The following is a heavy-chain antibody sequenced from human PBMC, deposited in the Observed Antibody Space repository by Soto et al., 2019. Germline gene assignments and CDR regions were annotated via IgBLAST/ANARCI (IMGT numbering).Heavy chain of an antibody. CDR1: GGSISSGGYS. CDR2: IYHSGST. Sequence: SETLSLTCAVSGGSISSGGYSWSWIRQPPGKGLEWIGYIYHSGSTYYNPSLKSRVTISVDTSKNKFSLKLSSVTAADTAVYYCAGWGSGYWFDPWGQGTLVTVSS. D-gene: IGHD3-22*01. CDR3: AGWGSGYWFDP. V-gene: IGHV4-30-2*01. J-gene: IGHJ5*02.